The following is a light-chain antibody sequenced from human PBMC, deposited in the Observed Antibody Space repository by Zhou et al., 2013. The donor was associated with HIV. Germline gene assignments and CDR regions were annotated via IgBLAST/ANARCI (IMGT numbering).Light chain of an antibody. J-gene: IGKJ1*01. CDR1: QNIAGNY. CDR2: GAS. Sequence: PGERGTLSCRASQNIAGNYLAWYQQKPGQAPRLLIYGASTKTTGIPDRFSGSGSGTDFTLTISRLEPEDFAVYCCQQYGSXPXTFGQGTKVEIK. V-gene: IGKV3-20*01. CDR3: QQYGSXPXT.